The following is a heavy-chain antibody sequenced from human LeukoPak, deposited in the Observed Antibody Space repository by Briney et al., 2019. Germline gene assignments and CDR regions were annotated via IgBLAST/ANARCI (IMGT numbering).Heavy chain of an antibody. V-gene: IGHV4-34*01. Sequence: PSETLSLTCAVYGGSFSGYYWSWIRQPPGKGLEWIGEINHSGSTNYNPSLKSRVTISVDTSKNQFSLKLSSVTAADTAVYYCARGPGESSGWHDFDYWGQGTLVTVSS. CDR3: ARGPGESSGWHDFDY. CDR1: GGSFSGYY. D-gene: IGHD6-19*01. J-gene: IGHJ4*02. CDR2: INHSGST.